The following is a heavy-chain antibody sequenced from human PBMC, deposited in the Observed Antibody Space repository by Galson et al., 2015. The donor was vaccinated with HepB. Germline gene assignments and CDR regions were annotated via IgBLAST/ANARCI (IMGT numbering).Heavy chain of an antibody. D-gene: IGHD2-21*01. Sequence: SLRLSCATSGFTFSYYGMHWVRQAPGKGLEWVAGIQSDGSRTYYADSVKGRFTISRDQSKITLYLEMNSLRVEDTAMYYCTRDVDTSGHCSWFDPWGQGTLVTVS. CDR1: GFTFSYYG. J-gene: IGHJ5*02. V-gene: IGHV3-33*05. CDR3: TRDVDTSGHCSWFDP. CDR2: IQSDGSRT.